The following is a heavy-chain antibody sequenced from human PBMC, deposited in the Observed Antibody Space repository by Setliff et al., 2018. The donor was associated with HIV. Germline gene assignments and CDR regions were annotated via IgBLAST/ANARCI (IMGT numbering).Heavy chain of an antibody. D-gene: IGHD3-22*01. CDR3: ARENSGYRAFDY. Sequence: VSCKASGYTLTAYYMHWVRQAPGQGLEWMGWIYPNSGGTKYAQKFQGRVTMTRDTSISTAYMELSRLRSDDTAVYYCARENSGYRAFDYWGQATLVTVS. V-gene: IGHV1-2*02. CDR2: IYPNSGGT. CDR1: GYTLTAYY. J-gene: IGHJ4*02.